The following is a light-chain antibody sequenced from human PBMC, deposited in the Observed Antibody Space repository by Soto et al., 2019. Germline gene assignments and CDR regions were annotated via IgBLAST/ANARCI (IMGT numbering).Light chain of an antibody. J-gene: IGLJ3*02. V-gene: IGLV2-8*01. CDR2: EVS. CDR1: SSDVGEENY. Sequence: QSALTQPPSASGSPGQSVTITCSGTSSDVGEENYVSWYQQHPGKVPKLILYEVSKRPSGVPDRFSVLGSGLNRYLTIKNIQEEDESDYHCGADHGSGSNFVWVFGGGTKLTVL. CDR3: GADHGSGSNFVWV.